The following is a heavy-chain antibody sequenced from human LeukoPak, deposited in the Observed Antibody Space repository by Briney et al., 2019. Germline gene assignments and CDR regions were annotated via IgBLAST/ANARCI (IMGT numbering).Heavy chain of an antibody. D-gene: IGHD6-13*01. Sequence: GASVKVSCKASGYTFTSYYMHWVRQAPGQGLEWMGIINPSGGSTSYAQKFQGRVTMTRDTSTSTAYMELSSLRSEDTAVYYCARGSPYSSSWYGAFDIWGQGTMVTVSS. J-gene: IGHJ3*02. V-gene: IGHV1-46*01. CDR1: GYTFTSYY. CDR3: ARGSPYSSSWYGAFDI. CDR2: INPSGGST.